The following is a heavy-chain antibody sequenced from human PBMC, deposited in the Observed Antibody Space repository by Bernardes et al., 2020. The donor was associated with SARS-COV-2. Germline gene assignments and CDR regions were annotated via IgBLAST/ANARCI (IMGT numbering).Heavy chain of an antibody. D-gene: IGHD2-21*01. CDR3: ARTRTTISTTGIPVDY. Sequence: ASVKVSCKASGYTFTDYFIHWVRQAPGQRREWMGWINPNTGGTNYVQKFQGRVTMTRDTSITTAYMELSWLGSDDTAIYYCARTRTTISTTGIPVDYWGQGTLVTVS. V-gene: IGHV1-2*02. CDR1: GYTFTDYF. CDR2: INPNTGGT. J-gene: IGHJ4*02.